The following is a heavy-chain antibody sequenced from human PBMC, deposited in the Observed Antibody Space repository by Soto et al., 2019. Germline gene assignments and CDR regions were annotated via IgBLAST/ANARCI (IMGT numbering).Heavy chain of an antibody. J-gene: IGHJ6*02. D-gene: IGHD3-10*01. CDR1: GFTVSSNY. V-gene: IGHV3-53*01. CDR2: IYSGGSI. Sequence: EVQLVESGGGLIQPGGSLRLSCAASGFTVSSNYMSWVRQAPGKGLEWVAVIYSGGSIYYADSVKGRFTISRDNSKNTLNLQMNSLRAEDSAVYYCARSERGHDYGSGSPMDVWGQGTTVTVSS. CDR3: ARSERGHDYGSGSPMDV.